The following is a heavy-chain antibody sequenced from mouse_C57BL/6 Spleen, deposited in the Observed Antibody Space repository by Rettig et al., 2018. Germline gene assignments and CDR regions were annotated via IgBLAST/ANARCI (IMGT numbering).Heavy chain of an antibody. D-gene: IGHD3-3*01. CDR3: ARHRDGGFAY. Sequence: KANGYTTEYSASVKGRFTISRDNSQSILYLQMNALRAEDSATYYCARHRDGGFAYWGQGTLVTVSA. V-gene: IGHV7-3*01. J-gene: IGHJ3*01. CDR2: KANGYTT.